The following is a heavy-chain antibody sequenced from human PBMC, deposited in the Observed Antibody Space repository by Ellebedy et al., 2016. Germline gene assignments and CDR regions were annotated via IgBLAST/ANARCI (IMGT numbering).Heavy chain of an antibody. CDR3: ARDHRDSSGRAYDNFDI. CDR1: GYTFTGHF. CDR2: VNPNTGGT. V-gene: IGHV1-2*02. Sequence: ASVKVSCKTSGYTFTGHFMHWVRQAPGQGLEWMGYVNPNTGGTTFAPKFQGRVTMTADTSINTVYMELSRLRSDDTAVYYCARDHRDSSGRAYDNFDIWGQGTRVTVSS. D-gene: IGHD3-22*01. J-gene: IGHJ3*02.